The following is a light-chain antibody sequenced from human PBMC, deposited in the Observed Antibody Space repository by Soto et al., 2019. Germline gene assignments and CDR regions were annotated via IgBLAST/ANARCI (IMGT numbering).Light chain of an antibody. V-gene: IGKV1-9*01. CDR2: AAS. Sequence: DIQLTQSPSFLSASVGDRVTITCRASQGISSYLTWYQQKPGKSPKLLIYAASTLQSGVPSRFSGSGSGTEFTLTISSLQPEDFATYYCQQFNHYPRGTFGGGTKVDIK. CDR3: QQFNHYPRGT. CDR1: QGISSY. J-gene: IGKJ4*01.